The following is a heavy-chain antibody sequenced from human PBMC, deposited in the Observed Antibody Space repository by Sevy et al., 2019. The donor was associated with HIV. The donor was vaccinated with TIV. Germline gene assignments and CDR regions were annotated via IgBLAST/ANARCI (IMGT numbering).Heavy chain of an antibody. D-gene: IGHD3-22*01. CDR3: ATTKDYYDRSGYPFDD. V-gene: IGHV1-24*01. CDR1: GYTLTQLS. J-gene: IGHJ4*02. CDR2: FDPEDGET. Sequence: ASVKVSCKVSGYTLTQLSMHWVRQAPGEGPEWMATFDPEDGETFYAQKFQGRLTMTEDTSRHTAYMELSSLRSEDTAVYYCATTKDYYDRSGYPFDDWGQGTPVTVSS.